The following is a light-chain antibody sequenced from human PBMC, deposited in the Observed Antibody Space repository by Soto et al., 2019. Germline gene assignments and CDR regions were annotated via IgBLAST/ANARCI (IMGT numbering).Light chain of an antibody. CDR3: CSYAGSSTWV. CDR1: SSDVGYYNY. V-gene: IGLV2-14*01. J-gene: IGLJ3*02. CDR2: EVS. Sequence: QSALTQPASVSGSPGQSITISCTGTSSDVGYYNYVSWYQQHPGKAPKLMIYEVSNRPSGVSNRFSGSKSGNTASLTISGLQAEDEADYYCCSYAGSSTWVFGGGTKLTVL.